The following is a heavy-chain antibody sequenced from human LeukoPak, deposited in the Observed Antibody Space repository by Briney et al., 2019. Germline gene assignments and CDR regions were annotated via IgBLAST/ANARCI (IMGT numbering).Heavy chain of an antibody. D-gene: IGHD1-26*01. CDR2: ISSSSSYI. J-gene: IGHJ4*02. CDR1: GFTFSSYS. Sequence: GGSLRLSCAASGFTFSSYSMNWVRQAPGKGLEWVSSISSSSSYIYYADSVKGRFTISRDNAKNSLYLQMNSLRAEDTAVYYCARDSRAIVKGSDGYWGQGTLVTVSS. V-gene: IGHV3-21*01. CDR3: ARDSRAIVKGSDGY.